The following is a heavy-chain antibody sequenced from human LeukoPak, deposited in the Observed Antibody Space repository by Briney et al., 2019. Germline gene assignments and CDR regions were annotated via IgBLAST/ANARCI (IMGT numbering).Heavy chain of an antibody. J-gene: IGHJ5*02. CDR3: ARGGYSGYDVWFDP. D-gene: IGHD5-12*01. V-gene: IGHV4-34*01. CDR1: GGSFSGYY. CDR2: INHSGST. Sequence: KPSETLSLTCAVYGGSFSGYYWSWIRQPPGKGLEWIGEINHSGSTNYNPSLKSRVTISVDTSKNQFSLKLSSVTAADTAVYYCARGGYSGYDVWFDPRGQGTLVTVSS.